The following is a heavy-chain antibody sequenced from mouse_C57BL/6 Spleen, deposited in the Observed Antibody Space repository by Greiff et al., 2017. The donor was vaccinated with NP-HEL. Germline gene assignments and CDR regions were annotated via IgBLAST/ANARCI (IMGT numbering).Heavy chain of an antibody. Sequence: VQLQQSGPGLVQPSQSLSITCTVSGFSLTSYGVHWVRQSPGQGLEWLGVIWRGGSTDYNAAFMSRLSITKDNSKSQVFFKMNSLQADATAIYYGAKKFGTGTGFDDWGQGTTLTVSS. J-gene: IGHJ2*01. V-gene: IGHV2-5*01. CDR1: GFSLTSYG. CDR2: IWRGGST. D-gene: IGHD4-1*01. CDR3: AKKFGTGTGFDD.